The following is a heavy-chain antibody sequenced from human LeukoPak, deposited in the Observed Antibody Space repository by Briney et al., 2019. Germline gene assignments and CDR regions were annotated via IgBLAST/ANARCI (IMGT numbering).Heavy chain of an antibody. CDR2: VTGSSSNT. V-gene: IGHV3-23*01. CDR1: GFNFSNYA. CDR3: AKDHSSSTSCSNY. D-gene: IGHD2-2*01. Sequence: GGSLRLSCAASGFNFSNYAMTWVRQAPGKGLEWGSGVTGSSSNTYYADSVKGRFTISRDNSKNMLYLEMNSLRVEDTAIYYCAKDHSSSTSCSNYWGRGTLVTVSS. J-gene: IGHJ4*02.